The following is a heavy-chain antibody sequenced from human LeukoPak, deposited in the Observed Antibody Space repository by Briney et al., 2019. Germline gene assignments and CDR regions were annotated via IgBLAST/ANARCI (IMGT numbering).Heavy chain of an antibody. CDR2: IKQDGSQK. J-gene: IGHJ4*02. CDR3: AREDWGPDY. CDR1: GFTFTRYW. D-gene: IGHD7-27*01. Sequence: PGGSLRLSCAASGFTFTRYWMVWVRQAPGKGLEWVANIKQDGSQKHYVDSVKGRFTISRDNAKKSLYLQMNNLRAEDTGVYYCAREDWGPDYWGQGTLVTVSS. V-gene: IGHV3-7*01.